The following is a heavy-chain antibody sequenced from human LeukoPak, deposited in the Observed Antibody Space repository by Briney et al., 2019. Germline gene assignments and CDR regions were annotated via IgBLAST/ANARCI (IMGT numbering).Heavy chain of an antibody. CDR3: AADLVRLLNH. Sequence: ASVKVSCKVSGDTLTESSTHWVRQAPGKGLEWMGGFDPEHDRPVYAQRFQGRLTLTEDTSTDTAYMELSSLRSEDTAVYFCAADLVRLLNHWGQGTLVTVSS. J-gene: IGHJ5*02. CDR2: FDPEHDRP. CDR1: GDTLTESS. V-gene: IGHV1-24*01. D-gene: IGHD6-25*01.